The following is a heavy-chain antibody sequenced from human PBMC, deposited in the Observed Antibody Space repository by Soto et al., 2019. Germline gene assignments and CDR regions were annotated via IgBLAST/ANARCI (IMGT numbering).Heavy chain of an antibody. J-gene: IGHJ6*03. V-gene: IGHV4-59*08. CDR1: GGSISSYY. CDR2: IYYSGST. Sequence: SETLSLTCTVSGGSISSYYWSWIRQPPGKGLEWIGYIYYSGSTNYNPSLKSRVTISVDTSKNQFSLRLSSVTAADTAVYYCARRETATVVDYYYYYYMDVWGKGTTVTVSS. D-gene: IGHD5-18*01. CDR3: ARRETATVVDYYYYYYMDV.